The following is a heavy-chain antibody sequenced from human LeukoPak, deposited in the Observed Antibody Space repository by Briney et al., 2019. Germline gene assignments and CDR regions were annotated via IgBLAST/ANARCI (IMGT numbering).Heavy chain of an antibody. CDR3: ARDGGLMIVGYYFDY. V-gene: IGHV3-21*01. D-gene: IGHD1-26*01. J-gene: IGHJ4*02. CDR1: GFTFSSYS. Sequence: GGSLRLSCAASGFTFSSYSMNWVRQAPGKGLEWVSSISSSSSYIYYADSVKGRFTIPRDYAKNSLYLQMNSLRAEDTAVYYCARDGGLMIVGYYFDYWGQGTLVTVSS. CDR2: ISSSSSYI.